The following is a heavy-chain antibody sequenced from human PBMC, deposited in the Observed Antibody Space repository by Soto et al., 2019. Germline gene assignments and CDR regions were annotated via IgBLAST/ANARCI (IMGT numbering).Heavy chain of an antibody. CDR2: IVVGSGNT. CDR3: AADTAVMTTVTTLNY. J-gene: IGHJ4*02. Sequence: SVKVSCKASGFTFTSSAMQWVRQARGQRLEWIGWIVVGSGNTNYAQKFQERVTITRDMSTSTAYMELSSLRSEDTAVYYCAADTAVMTTVTTLNYWGQGTLVTVSS. D-gene: IGHD4-17*01. V-gene: IGHV1-58*02. CDR1: GFTFTSSA.